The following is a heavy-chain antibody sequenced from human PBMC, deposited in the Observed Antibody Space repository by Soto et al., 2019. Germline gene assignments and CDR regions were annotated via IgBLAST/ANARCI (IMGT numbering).Heavy chain of an antibody. CDR3: ASSDGIAAAGQNFDY. CDR2: INHSGST. J-gene: IGHJ4*02. Sequence: PSETLSHTCAVYGGSFSGYYWRWIRQPPGKGLEWIGEINHSGSTNYNPSLKSRVTISVDTSKNQFSLKLSSVTAADTAVYYCASSDGIAAAGQNFDYWGQGTLVTVS. D-gene: IGHD6-13*01. CDR1: GGSFSGYY. V-gene: IGHV4-34*01.